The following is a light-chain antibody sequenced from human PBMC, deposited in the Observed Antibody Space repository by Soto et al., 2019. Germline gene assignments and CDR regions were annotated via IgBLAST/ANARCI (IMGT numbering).Light chain of an antibody. Sequence: QSVLTQPASVSESPGQSISISCGGGRNDIGTYNLVSWYQQHPGKAPKLIIYEGNKRPSGVSNRFSGSRSGNTASLTISGLQAEDEADYYCSSYTSSSTWVFGGGTQLTVL. CDR3: SSYTSSSTWV. J-gene: IGLJ7*01. CDR2: EGN. CDR1: RNDIGTYNL. V-gene: IGLV2-14*02.